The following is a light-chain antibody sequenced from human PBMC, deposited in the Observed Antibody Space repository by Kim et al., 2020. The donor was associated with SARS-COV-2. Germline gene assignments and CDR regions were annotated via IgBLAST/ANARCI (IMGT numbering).Light chain of an antibody. V-gene: IGLV1-40*01. CDR3: QSYDNSRRGWI. J-gene: IGLJ2*01. CDR1: SSNIGAGYD. CDR2: GDT. Sequence: GQRVPISCTADSSNIGAGYDVHWYQQLPGTAPKLLIYGDTNRPSVPDRFSGSKSGTSASLAITGLQAEDEADYYCQSYDNSRRGWIFGGGTQLTVL.